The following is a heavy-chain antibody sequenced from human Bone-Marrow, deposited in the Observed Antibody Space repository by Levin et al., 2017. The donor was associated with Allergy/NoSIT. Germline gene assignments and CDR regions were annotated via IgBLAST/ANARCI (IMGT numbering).Heavy chain of an antibody. V-gene: IGHV1-2*02. D-gene: IGHD6-6*01. CDR2: INPDDGGT. J-gene: IGHJ5*02. CDR3: ARDVGRTGMEARFFCWFDP. Sequence: PGGSLRLSCKASGSTFIGYYMHWVRQAPGQGPEWMGWINPDDGGTHYAEKFQGRVTMTRDTSINTVYMDLSSLRSDDTAVYFCARDVGRTGMEARFFCWFDPWGQGTLVTVSS. CDR1: GSTFIGYY.